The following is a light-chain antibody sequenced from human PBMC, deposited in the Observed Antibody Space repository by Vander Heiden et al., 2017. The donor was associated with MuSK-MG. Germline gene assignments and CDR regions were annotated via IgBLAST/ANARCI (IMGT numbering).Light chain of an antibody. CDR1: QSISSW. CDR3: QQDNSYSRT. J-gene: IGKJ1*01. V-gene: IGKV1-5*01. CDR2: DAS. Sequence: DIQMTQSPSTLSASVGDRVTITCRASQSISSWLAWYQQKPGKAPKLLIYDASSLESGVPSRFSGRGSATEFTLTISSLQPDDFATYFCQQDNSYSRTFGQGTKVEIK.